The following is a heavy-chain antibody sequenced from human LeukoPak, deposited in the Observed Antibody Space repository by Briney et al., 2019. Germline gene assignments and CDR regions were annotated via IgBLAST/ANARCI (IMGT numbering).Heavy chain of an antibody. J-gene: IGHJ4*02. D-gene: IGHD3-9*01. CDR2: IIPIFGTA. V-gene: IGHV1-69*13. CDR3: ARDAPTYYDILTGYYPHY. Sequence: ASVKVSCKASGGTFSSYAISWVRQAPGQGLEWMGGIIPIFGTANYAQKFQGRVTITADESTSTAYMELSSLRSEDTAVYYCARDAPTYYDILTGYYPHYWGQGTLVTVSS. CDR1: GGTFSSYA.